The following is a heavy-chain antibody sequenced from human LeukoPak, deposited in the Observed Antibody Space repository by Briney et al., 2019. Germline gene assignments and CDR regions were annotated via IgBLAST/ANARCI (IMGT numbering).Heavy chain of an antibody. J-gene: IGHJ4*02. Sequence: GGSLRLSCAASGFTFSDYYMSWVRQAPGKGLEWVSTISGSGGSTYYADSVKGRLTISRDNSKNTLYLQMNSLRAEDTAVYYCARGGYRAPLDSWGQGTLVTDPS. CDR3: ARGGYRAPLDS. V-gene: IGHV3-23*01. CDR2: ISGSGGST. D-gene: IGHD6-25*01. CDR1: GFTFSDYY.